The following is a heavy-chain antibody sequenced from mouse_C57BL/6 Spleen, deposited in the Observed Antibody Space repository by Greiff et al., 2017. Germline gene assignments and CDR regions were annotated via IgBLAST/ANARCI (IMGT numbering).Heavy chain of an antibody. CDR3: ARVGGNYAMDY. J-gene: IGHJ4*01. CDR2: IYPGDGDT. V-gene: IGHV1-82*01. Sequence: VQLQESGPELVKPGASVKISCKASGYAFSSSWMNWVKQRPGKGLEWIGRIYPGDGDTNYNGKFKGKATLTADKSSSTAYMQLSSLTSEDSAVYFCARVGGNYAMDYWGQGTSVTVSS. CDR1: GYAFSSSW.